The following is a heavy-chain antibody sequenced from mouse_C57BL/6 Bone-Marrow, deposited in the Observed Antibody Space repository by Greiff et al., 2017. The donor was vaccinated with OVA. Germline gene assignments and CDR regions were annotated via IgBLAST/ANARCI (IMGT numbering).Heavy chain of an antibody. D-gene: IGHD2-13*01. CDR2: IYPADSET. V-gene: IGHV1-61*01. CDR1: GYTFTSYW. Sequence: QVQLQQPGAELVRPGSSVKLSCKASGYTFTSYWMDWVKQRPGQGLEWIGNIYPADSETHYNQKFKDKATLTVDKSSSTAYMQLSSLTSEDSAVYYCARWGEEEDFGYWGQGTTLTVSA. CDR3: ARWGEEEDFGY. J-gene: IGHJ2*01.